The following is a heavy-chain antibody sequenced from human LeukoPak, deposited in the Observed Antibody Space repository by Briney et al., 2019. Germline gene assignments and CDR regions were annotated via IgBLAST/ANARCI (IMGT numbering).Heavy chain of an antibody. D-gene: IGHD3-10*01. Sequence: PGGSLRLSCAASGFTFSSYAMSWVRQAPGKGLEWVSAISGSGGSTYYADSVKGRFTSSRDNSKNTLYLQMNILRAEDTAVYYCAKDRGSGSGSYTWVIFDCWGQGTLVTISS. CDR3: AKDRGSGSGSYTWVIFDC. V-gene: IGHV3-23*01. J-gene: IGHJ4*02. CDR2: ISGSGGST. CDR1: GFTFSSYA.